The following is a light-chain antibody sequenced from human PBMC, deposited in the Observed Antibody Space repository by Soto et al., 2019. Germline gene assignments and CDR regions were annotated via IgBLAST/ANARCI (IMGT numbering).Light chain of an antibody. Sequence: IVLTQSPGTLSLSPGQRATLSCRASQTVSTTYLAWYQQKPGQAPRLLIYGTSTRATGVPDRFSGSGSVTVFTLTISSLEPEDFAVYYCQQYGNSPRYTFGQGTKLEIK. V-gene: IGKV3-20*01. J-gene: IGKJ2*01. CDR3: QQYGNSPRYT. CDR1: QTVSTTY. CDR2: GTS.